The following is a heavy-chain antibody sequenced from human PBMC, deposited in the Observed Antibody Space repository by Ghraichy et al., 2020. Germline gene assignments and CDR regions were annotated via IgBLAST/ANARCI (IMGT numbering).Heavy chain of an antibody. V-gene: IGHV3-48*02. CDR3: ARDQYDLLTEDYGMDV. CDR1: GFTCNSFR. J-gene: IGHJ6*02. D-gene: IGHD3-9*01. CDR2: ITSSSTTI. Sequence: GESLNISCAAPGFTCNSFRMNLVRQAPGKGLEWISYITSSSTTIYYADSVKGRFTISRDNAQNSLYLQMNSLRDEDTAVYYCARDQYDLLTEDYGMDVWGQGTTVTVSS.